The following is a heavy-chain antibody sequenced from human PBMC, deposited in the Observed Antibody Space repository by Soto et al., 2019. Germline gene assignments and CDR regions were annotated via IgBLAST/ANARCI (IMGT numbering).Heavy chain of an antibody. CDR2: IYYSGTT. J-gene: IGHJ4*02. D-gene: IGHD7-27*01. Sequence: SETLSLTCTVSGDSITSNSYFWAWIRQPPGKGLEWIGSIYYSGTTYYNPSLKSRVTISVDRSKSQFSLKLSSVTAADTAVYYCAKNWNWGSLVHWGQGTLVTVSS. CDR3: AKNWNWGSLVH. CDR1: GDSITSNSYF. V-gene: IGHV4-39*01.